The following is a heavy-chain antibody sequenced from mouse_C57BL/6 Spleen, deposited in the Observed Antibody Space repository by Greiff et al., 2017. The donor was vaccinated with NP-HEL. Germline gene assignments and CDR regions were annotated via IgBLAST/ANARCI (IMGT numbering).Heavy chain of an antibody. CDR2: IYPGDGDT. Sequence: QVQLQQSGPELVKPGASVKISCKASGYAFSSSWMNWVKQRPGKGLEWIGRIYPGDGDTNYNGKFKGKATLTADKSSSTAYMQLSSLTSEDSAVYLCAREKLGRDYWGQGTTLTVSS. V-gene: IGHV1-82*01. CDR1: GYAFSSSW. J-gene: IGHJ2*01. D-gene: IGHD4-1*01. CDR3: AREKLGRDY.